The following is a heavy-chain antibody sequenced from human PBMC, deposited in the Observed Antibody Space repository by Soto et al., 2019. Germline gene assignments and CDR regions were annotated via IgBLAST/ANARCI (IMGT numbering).Heavy chain of an antibody. CDR2: ISAHNGNK. CDR3: AREPNYFDS. CDR1: GYTFTSYG. V-gene: IGHV1-18*01. J-gene: IGHJ4*02. Sequence: QVQLVQSGAEVKKPGASVKVSCKASGYTFTSYGISWVRQAPGQGLEWMGWISAHNGNKKYAQKLQGRVTMTTDTPTSTAKMGLRSLRSDDTPVYYCAREPNYFDSWGQGTLVTVSS.